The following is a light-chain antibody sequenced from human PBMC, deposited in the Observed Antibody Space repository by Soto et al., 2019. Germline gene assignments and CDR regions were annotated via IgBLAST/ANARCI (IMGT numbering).Light chain of an antibody. Sequence: QSALTQPASVSGSPGQSITISCTGTSSDVGGYNYVSWYQQHPGKAPKLMIYDVSSRPSGVSNRFSGAKSGNTASLTISGLQTEGEADYYCSSYTSSSTPYVFGTGTKVNVL. CDR2: DVS. J-gene: IGLJ1*01. CDR1: SSDVGGYNY. CDR3: SSYTSSSTPYV. V-gene: IGLV2-14*01.